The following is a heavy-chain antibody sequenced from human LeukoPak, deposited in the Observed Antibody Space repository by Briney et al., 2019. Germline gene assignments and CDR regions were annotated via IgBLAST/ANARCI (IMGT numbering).Heavy chain of an antibody. CDR3: AKDYYGSGSWYNWFDP. J-gene: IGHJ5*02. CDR2: ISGSGGST. Sequence: PGGSLRLSCAASGFTFSSYAMSWVRQAPGKGLEWVSAISGSGGSTYYADSVKGRFTISRDNSKNTLYLQMNSLRAEDTAVYYCAKDYYGSGSWYNWFDPWGQGTLVTVSS. D-gene: IGHD3-10*01. CDR1: GFTFSSYA. V-gene: IGHV3-23*01.